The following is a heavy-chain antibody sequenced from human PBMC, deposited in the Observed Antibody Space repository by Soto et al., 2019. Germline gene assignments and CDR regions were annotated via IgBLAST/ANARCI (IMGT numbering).Heavy chain of an antibody. J-gene: IGHJ3*02. V-gene: IGHV1-46*01. CDR2: INPNGGST. Sequence: VARVQGSRKASGYTLINYYMPWVRQDPGQGLEWMGIINPNGGSTTYAQKFQGRVTLTRDTSTNTVNMELSSLRSEDTAVYYCAREKWLVRRNDPFDIWGQGTMVTVSS. D-gene: IGHD6-19*01. CDR1: GYTLINYY. CDR3: AREKWLVRRNDPFDI.